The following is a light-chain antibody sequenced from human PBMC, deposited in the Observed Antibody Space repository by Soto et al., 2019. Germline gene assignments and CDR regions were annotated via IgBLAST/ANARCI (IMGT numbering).Light chain of an antibody. CDR3: CSYAGSSTYV. J-gene: IGLJ1*01. V-gene: IGLV2-23*02. CDR1: SSDVGSYNL. Sequence: QSALTQPASVSGSPGQSITISCTGTSSDVGSYNLVSWYQQHPGKAPKLMIYEVSKRPSGVSNRFSGSKSGNTASLVISGLQAEDEADYYCCSYAGSSTYVFVTGTKVTVL. CDR2: EVS.